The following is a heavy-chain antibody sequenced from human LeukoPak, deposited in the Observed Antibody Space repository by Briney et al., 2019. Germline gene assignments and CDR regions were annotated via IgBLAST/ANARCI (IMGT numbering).Heavy chain of an antibody. D-gene: IGHD3-22*01. CDR1: GGSISSSSYY. CDR2: IYYSGST. J-gene: IGHJ6*02. Sequence: SETLSLTCTVSGGSISSSSYYWGWIRQPPGKGLEWIGSIYYSGSTYYNPSLKSRVTISVDTSKSQFSLKLSSVTAADTAVYYCARLRAGTRLDSSGYYRLYYYYGMDVWGQGTTVTVSS. V-gene: IGHV4-39*01. CDR3: ARLRAGTRLDSSGYYRLYYYYGMDV.